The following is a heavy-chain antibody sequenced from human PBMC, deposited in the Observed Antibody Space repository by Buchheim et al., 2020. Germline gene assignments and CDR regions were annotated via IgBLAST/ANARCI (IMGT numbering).Heavy chain of an antibody. Sequence: QVQLQESGPGLVKPSQTLSLTCTVSGGSISSGAYYWSWIRQHPGKGLEWLGYIYYTGSTDYNPSLKSRVTISVDTSNNQFSLKLSSVTAADTAVYYCARVYDISNLYYFDYWGLGAL. V-gene: IGHV4-31*03. D-gene: IGHD3-9*01. CDR2: IYYTGST. J-gene: IGHJ4*02. CDR1: GGSISSGAYY. CDR3: ARVYDISNLYYFDY.